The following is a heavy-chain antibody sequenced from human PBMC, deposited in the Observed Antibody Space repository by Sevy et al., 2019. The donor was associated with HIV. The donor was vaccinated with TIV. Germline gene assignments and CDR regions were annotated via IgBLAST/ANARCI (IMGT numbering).Heavy chain of an antibody. D-gene: IGHD5-12*01. J-gene: IGHJ4*02. Sequence: SETLSLTCAVYGESVSSSYWTWIRQPPGGGLDWVGEVDHSGGTSYNPSPKSRATVSLDTSRRQLSLKLNSVTAADTAVYFCARGRSPKRLPLLYSGYDHMTAHFFDYWGQGALVTVSS. CDR1: GESVSSSY. CDR2: VDHSGGT. CDR3: ARGRSPKRLPLLYSGYDHMTAHFFDY. V-gene: IGHV4-34*01.